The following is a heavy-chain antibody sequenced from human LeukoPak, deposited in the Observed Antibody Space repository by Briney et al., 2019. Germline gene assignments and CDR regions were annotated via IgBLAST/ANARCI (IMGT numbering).Heavy chain of an antibody. V-gene: IGHV1-18*01. J-gene: IGHJ5*02. D-gene: IGHD6-13*01. Sequence: GASVKVSCKASGYTFTSYGISWVRQAPGQGLEWMGWISAYNGNTNYVQKLQGRVTMTTDTSTSTAYMELRSLRSDDTAVYYCARDVSSSWLVALNWFDPWGQGTLVTVSS. CDR2: ISAYNGNT. CDR3: ARDVSSSWLVALNWFDP. CDR1: GYTFTSYG.